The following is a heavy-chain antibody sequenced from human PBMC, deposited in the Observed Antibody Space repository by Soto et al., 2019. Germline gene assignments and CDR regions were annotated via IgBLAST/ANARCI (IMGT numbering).Heavy chain of an antibody. V-gene: IGHV3-23*01. D-gene: IGHD3-22*01. Sequence: GGSLRLSCAASGFTFSSYAMSWVRQAPGKGPEWVSAISASGGSRYNADPVKGRFTTSRDNSKNTLYLQMNSLRAEDTAVYYCGKDTSGYYGVFDYWGQGTQVTVSS. CDR1: GFTFSSYA. J-gene: IGHJ4*02. CDR3: GKDTSGYYGVFDY. CDR2: ISASGGSR.